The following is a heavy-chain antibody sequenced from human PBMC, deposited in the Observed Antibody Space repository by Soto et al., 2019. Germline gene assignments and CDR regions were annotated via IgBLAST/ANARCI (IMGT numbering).Heavy chain of an antibody. Sequence: GGSLRLSCAASGFTFSSYAMSWVRQAPGKGLEWVSAISGSGGSTYYADSVKGRFTISRDNSKNTLYLQMNSLRAEDTAVYYCAKDVHYGGNGPDAFDIWGQGTMVTVSS. D-gene: IGHD4-17*01. CDR3: AKDVHYGGNGPDAFDI. V-gene: IGHV3-23*01. CDR2: ISGSGGST. J-gene: IGHJ3*02. CDR1: GFTFSSYA.